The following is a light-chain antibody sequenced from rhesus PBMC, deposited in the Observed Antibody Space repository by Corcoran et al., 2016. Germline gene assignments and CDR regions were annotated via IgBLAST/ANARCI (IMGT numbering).Light chain of an antibody. J-gene: IGKJ2*01. CDR2: KAS. V-gene: IGKV1-25*01. Sequence: DIQMTQSPSSLSASVGDRVTITCRASQGISKNLAWYQQKPGKVPKFLIYKASTLQSGIPSRFSGSGSGTDFTLTISSLQPEDFATYYCQHGYGILYSFGQGTKVEIK. CDR3: QHGYGILYS. CDR1: QGISKN.